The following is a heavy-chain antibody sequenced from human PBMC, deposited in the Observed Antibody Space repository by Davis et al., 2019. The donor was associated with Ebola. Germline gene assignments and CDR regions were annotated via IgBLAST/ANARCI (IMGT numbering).Heavy chain of an antibody. D-gene: IGHD6-19*01. CDR2: INPSGGST. Sequence: ASVKVSCKASGYTFTSYYMHWVRQAPGQGLEWMGIINPSGGSTSYAQKFQGRVTMTRNTSISTAYMELSSLRSEDTAVYYCARGRSGSSGCCGWYFDLWGRGTLVTVSS. J-gene: IGHJ2*01. CDR3: ARGRSGSSGCCGWYFDL. CDR1: GYTFTSYY. V-gene: IGHV1-46*01.